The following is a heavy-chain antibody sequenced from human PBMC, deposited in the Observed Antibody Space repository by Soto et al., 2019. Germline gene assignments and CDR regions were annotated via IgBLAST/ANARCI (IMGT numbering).Heavy chain of an antibody. Sequence: EVQLLESEGGLVQPGGSLRLSCAASGFTFASAAVSWLRQAPGKGLEWVSTLSGSGATTYYADSVKGRFTISRDNSKNTLYLQMNSLRAEDTAVYYCARMVIADYWGQGTLVTVSS. CDR3: ARMVIADY. J-gene: IGHJ4*02. D-gene: IGHD2-21*01. CDR1: GFTFASAA. CDR2: LSGSGATT. V-gene: IGHV3-23*01.